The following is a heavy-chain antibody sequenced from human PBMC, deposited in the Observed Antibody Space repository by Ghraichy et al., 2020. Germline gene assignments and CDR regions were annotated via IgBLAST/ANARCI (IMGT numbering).Heavy chain of an antibody. CDR2: ISWISDRR. Sequence: GGSLRLSCAASGFTFDDFAMHWVRQAPGKGLEWVSGISWISDRRGYADSVKGRFIISRDDAKNSLYLQMNSLRAEDTALYFCAKDETGYYDSSRSFDSWGQGTLVTVSS. J-gene: IGHJ4*02. V-gene: IGHV3-9*01. D-gene: IGHD3-22*01. CDR3: AKDETGYYDSSRSFDS. CDR1: GFTFDDFA.